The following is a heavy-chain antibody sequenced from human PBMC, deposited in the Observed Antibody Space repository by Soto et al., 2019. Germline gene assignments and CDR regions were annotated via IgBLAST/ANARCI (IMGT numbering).Heavy chain of an antibody. V-gene: IGHV1-46*01. CDR2: INPSGGST. CDR3: AREGSPMSPYSSSWGYYYYYGMDV. J-gene: IGHJ6*02. CDR1: GYTFTSYY. D-gene: IGHD6-13*01. Sequence: ASVKVSCKASGYTFTSYYMHWVRQAPGQGLEWMGIINPSGGSTSYAQKFQGRVTMTRDTSTSTVYMELSSLRSEDTAVYYCAREGSPMSPYSSSWGYYYYYGMDVWGQGTTVTVSS.